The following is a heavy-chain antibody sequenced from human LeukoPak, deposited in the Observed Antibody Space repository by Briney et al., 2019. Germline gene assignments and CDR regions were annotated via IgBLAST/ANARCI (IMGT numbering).Heavy chain of an antibody. CDR2: ISWNSGSI. CDR1: GFTFDDYA. CDR3: AKEPSYSSSWYYFDY. J-gene: IGHJ4*02. D-gene: IGHD6-13*01. Sequence: GGSLRLSCAASGFTFDDYAMHWVWQAPGKSLEWVSGISWNSGSIGYADSVKGRFTISRDNAKNSLYLQMNSLRAEDTALYYCAKEPSYSSSWYYFDYWGQGTLVTVSS. V-gene: IGHV3-9*01.